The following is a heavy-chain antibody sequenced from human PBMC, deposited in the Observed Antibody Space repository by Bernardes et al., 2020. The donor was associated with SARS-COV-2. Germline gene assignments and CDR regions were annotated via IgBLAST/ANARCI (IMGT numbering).Heavy chain of an antibody. J-gene: IGHJ3*02. Sequence: SETLSVRCAVYGGSFSGYYWSWIRQPPGKGLEWIGEINHSGSTNYNPSLKSRVTISVDTSKNQFSLKLSSVTAADTAVYYCARAYSSGWTDAFDIWGQGTMVTVSS. CDR3: ARAYSSGWTDAFDI. D-gene: IGHD6-19*01. V-gene: IGHV4-34*01. CDR2: INHSGST. CDR1: GGSFSGYY.